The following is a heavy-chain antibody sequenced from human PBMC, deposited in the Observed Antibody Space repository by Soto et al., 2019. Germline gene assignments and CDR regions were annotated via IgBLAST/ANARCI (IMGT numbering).Heavy chain of an antibody. V-gene: IGHV1-69*13. Sequence: GASVKVSCKASGGTLSSYAISGVRQAPGQGLEWMGGIIPIFGTANYAQKFQGRVTITADESTSTAYMELSSLRSEDTAVYYCARGGWAGDYDDNDAFDIWGQGTMVTVSS. J-gene: IGHJ3*02. CDR3: ARGGWAGDYDDNDAFDI. CDR2: IIPIFGTA. D-gene: IGHD4-17*01. CDR1: GGTLSSYA.